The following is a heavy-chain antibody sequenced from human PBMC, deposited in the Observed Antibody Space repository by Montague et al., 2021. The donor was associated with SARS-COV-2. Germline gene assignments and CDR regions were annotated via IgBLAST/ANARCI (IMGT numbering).Heavy chain of an antibody. V-gene: IGHV4-34*01. CDR2: VSHSGST. J-gene: IGHJ6*02. CDR1: GGSFSGYY. CDR3: ARSSIGWLILDV. D-gene: IGHD6-19*01. Sequence: SETLSLTCSVYGGSFSGYYWSWIRQFPGKGLEWIGEVSHSGSTNYNPSLKSRITISIDSSKNHFSLQLRSVTAADTAVYYCARSSIGWLILDVWGQGSTVTGSS.